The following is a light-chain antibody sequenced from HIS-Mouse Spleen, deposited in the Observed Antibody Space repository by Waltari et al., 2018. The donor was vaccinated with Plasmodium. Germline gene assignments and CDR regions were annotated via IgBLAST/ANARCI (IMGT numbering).Light chain of an antibody. V-gene: IGLV3-1*01. J-gene: IGLJ2*01. Sequence: SYELPQPPSVSASPGPTASITCSGDKFGDKYACWHQQKPGQSPVLVNYQDSKRPPGIPERFSGSNSGNTATLTISGTQAMDEADYYCQAWDSSTVVFGGGAKLTVL. CDR2: QDS. CDR1: KFGDKY. CDR3: QAWDSSTVV.